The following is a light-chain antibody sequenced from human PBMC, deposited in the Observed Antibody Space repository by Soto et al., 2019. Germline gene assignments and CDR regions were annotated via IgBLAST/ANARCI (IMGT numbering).Light chain of an antibody. J-gene: IGLJ2*01. CDR1: SGHSNYA. CDR3: HTWGTGIVI. Sequence: QSVLTQSPSASASLGASVKLTCTLSSGHSNYAIAWHQQQPEKGPRYLMKLNRDGSHSKGDGIPNRFSGSSSGAERYLTISTLHSYDEADYSCHTWGTGIVIFVVGTMLTVL. CDR2: LNRDGSH. V-gene: IGLV4-69*01.